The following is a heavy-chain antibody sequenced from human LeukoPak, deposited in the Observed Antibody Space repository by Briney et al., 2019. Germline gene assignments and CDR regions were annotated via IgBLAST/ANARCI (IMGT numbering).Heavy chain of an antibody. CDR2: ISYDGSNK. J-gene: IGHJ6*02. CDR3: AKDLDTAMTRYYYYGMGV. Sequence: PGGSLRLSCAASGFTFSSYGMHWVRQAPGKGLEWVAVISYDGSNKYYADSVKGRFTISRDNSKNTLYLQMNSLRAEDTAVYYCAKDLDTAMTRYYYYGMGVWGQGTTVTVSS. CDR1: GFTFSSYG. V-gene: IGHV3-30*18. D-gene: IGHD5-18*01.